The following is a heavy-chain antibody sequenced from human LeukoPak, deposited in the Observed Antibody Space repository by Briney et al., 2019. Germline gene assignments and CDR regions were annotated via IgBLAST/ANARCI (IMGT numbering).Heavy chain of an antibody. V-gene: IGHV1-2*02. CDR3: ARGRGIGTVNYCDY. CDR2: IIPNNGAT. Sequence: GASVKVSCKASGYTFTGYYMYWVRQAPGQGLEWMGWIIPNNGATNYAQKFQGRVTMTSDTSISTAYRELSGLRSDDTAVYYCARGRGIGTVNYCDYWGQGTLVTVSS. D-gene: IGHD3-3*02. CDR1: GYTFTGYY. J-gene: IGHJ4*02.